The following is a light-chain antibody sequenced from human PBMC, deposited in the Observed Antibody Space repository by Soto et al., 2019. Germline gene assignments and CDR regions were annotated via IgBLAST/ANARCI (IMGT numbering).Light chain of an antibody. V-gene: IGKV3-15*01. CDR2: GAS. J-gene: IGKJ4*01. CDR1: QSVSTD. Sequence: EVVMTQSPATLSVSPGERATLPCRASQSVSTDLAWYQQTPGQAPRLLIYGASTRATGIPARFSGSGSGTEFTLTISNLKSEDLAVYYCQQYNDWLTFGGGTKVEIE. CDR3: QQYNDWLT.